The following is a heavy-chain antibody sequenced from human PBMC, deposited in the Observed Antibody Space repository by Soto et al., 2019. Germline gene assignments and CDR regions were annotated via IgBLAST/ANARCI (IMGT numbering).Heavy chain of an antibody. D-gene: IGHD6-13*01. V-gene: IGHV3-33*01. CDR3: ARDDGGSSSWPRLGWFDP. Sequence: GGSLRLSCAASGFTFSSYGMHWVRQAPGKGLEWVAVIWYDGSNKYYADSVKGRFTISRDNSKNTLYLQMNSLRAEDTAVYYCARDDGGSSSWPRLGWFDPWGQGTLVTVSS. J-gene: IGHJ5*02. CDR2: IWYDGSNK. CDR1: GFTFSSYG.